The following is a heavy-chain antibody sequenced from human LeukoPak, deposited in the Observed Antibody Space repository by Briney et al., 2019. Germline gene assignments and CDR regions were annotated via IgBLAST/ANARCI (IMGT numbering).Heavy chain of an antibody. CDR3: AINGGGDSGYGNFDY. V-gene: IGHV3-9*01. J-gene: IGHJ4*02. CDR1: GFTFDDYA. CDR2: INWNSDSI. D-gene: IGHD5-12*01. Sequence: PGGSLRLSCAVSGFTFDDYAMHWVRQVPGKGLEWVSGINWNSDSIGYEDSVKGRFTTSRDNAKNSLYLQMNSLRAEDTAFYYCAINGGGDSGYGNFDYWGQGTLVTVSS.